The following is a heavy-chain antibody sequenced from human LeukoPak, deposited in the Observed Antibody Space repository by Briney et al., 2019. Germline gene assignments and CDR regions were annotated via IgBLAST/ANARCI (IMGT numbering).Heavy chain of an antibody. D-gene: IGHD3-10*01. Sequence: GGSLRLSCAASGFTFSSYGMHWVRQAPGKGLEWVTFIRYDGSNKYYADSVKCRFTISRDNSKNTLYLQMNSLRAEDTAVFYCARARRSGGITMVRGVKDRGWFDSWGQGILVTVSS. CDR2: IRYDGSNK. CDR1: GFTFSSYG. CDR3: ARARRSGGITMVRGVKDRGWFDS. J-gene: IGHJ5*01. V-gene: IGHV3-30*02.